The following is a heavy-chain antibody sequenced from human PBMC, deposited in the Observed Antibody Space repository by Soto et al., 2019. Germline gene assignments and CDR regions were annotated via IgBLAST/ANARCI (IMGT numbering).Heavy chain of an antibody. CDR2: ISAHNGNT. CDR1: GYAFTTYG. CDR3: ARGRYGDY. J-gene: IGHJ4*02. Sequence: QVHLVQSGAEVKKPGASVKVSCKGSGYAFTTYGITWVRQAPGQGLEWMGWISAHNGNTNYAQKLQGRVTVTRDTTTSTAYMELRSLRSDDTVGYYCARGRYGDYWGQGALVTVSS. D-gene: IGHD1-1*01. V-gene: IGHV1-18*01.